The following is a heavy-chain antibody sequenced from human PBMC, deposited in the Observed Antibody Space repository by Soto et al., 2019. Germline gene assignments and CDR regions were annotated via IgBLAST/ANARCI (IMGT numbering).Heavy chain of an antibody. CDR3: AKDVR. CDR2: IKEDGSES. V-gene: IGHV3-7*05. CDR1: GFTFSTHW. J-gene: IGHJ4*02. Sequence: EVQLVESGGDLVQPGGSLRLSCAASGFTFSTHWMSWVRQAPGKGLEWVANIKEDGSESYYADSVKGRFTISRDNAKNSLYLQRHGMRVDDTALYYCAKDVRWGQGTLVTVSS.